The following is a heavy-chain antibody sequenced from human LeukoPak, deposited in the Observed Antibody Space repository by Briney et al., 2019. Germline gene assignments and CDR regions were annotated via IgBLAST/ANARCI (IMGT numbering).Heavy chain of an antibody. CDR2: IYYSGST. J-gene: IGHJ5*02. V-gene: IGHV4-30-4*08. CDR1: GVSISSGDYY. CDR3: ARERNIFGVVIDVWFDP. D-gene: IGHD3-3*02. Sequence: PSQTLSLTCTASGVSISSGDYYWSWNRQPPGQALEWIGHIYYSGSTYYNPSLKSRVIISVDTSKNQFSLKLSSVTAADTAVYYCARERNIFGVVIDVWFDPWGQGTLVTVSS.